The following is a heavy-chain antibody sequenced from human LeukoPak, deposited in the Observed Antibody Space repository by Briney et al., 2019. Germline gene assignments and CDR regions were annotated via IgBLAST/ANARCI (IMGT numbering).Heavy chain of an antibody. J-gene: IGHJ4*02. CDR3: ARDQSIRLAARPGY. CDR2: ISAYNGNT. V-gene: IGHV1-18*01. CDR1: GYTFTTYG. D-gene: IGHD6-6*01. Sequence: ASVKVSCKASGYTFTTYGISWVRQAPGQGREWMGGISAYNGNTNYAQKLQGRVTMTTDTSTSTAYMELRSLRSDDTAVYYCARDQSIRLAARPGYWGQGTLVTVSS.